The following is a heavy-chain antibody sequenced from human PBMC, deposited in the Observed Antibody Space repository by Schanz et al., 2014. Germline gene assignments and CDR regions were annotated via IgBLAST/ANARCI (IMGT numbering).Heavy chain of an antibody. D-gene: IGHD3-10*01. CDR2: INSVGSNT. Sequence: EVQLVQSGGGLVQPGGSLRLSCAASGFTFSSHWMHWVRQDPGKGLVWVARINSVGSNTDYADSVTGRFTISRDNAKNTLYLQMNTLRAEDTAVYYCAKGRFGELNAFDIWGQGTMVTVSS. CDR3: AKGRFGELNAFDI. J-gene: IGHJ3*02. V-gene: IGHV3-74*01. CDR1: GFTFSSHW.